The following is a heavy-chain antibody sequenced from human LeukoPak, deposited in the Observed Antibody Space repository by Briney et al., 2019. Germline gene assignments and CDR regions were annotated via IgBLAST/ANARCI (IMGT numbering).Heavy chain of an antibody. Sequence: SETLSLTCTVSGGSISSYYWSWIRQPPGKGLEWIGYIYYSGSTNYTPSLKSRVTISVDTSKNQFSLNLSSVTAADTAVYYCSRYTPAQITMVRGVIGWFDLWGQGTLVTVSS. J-gene: IGHJ5*02. CDR2: IYYSGST. CDR1: GGSISSYY. CDR3: SRYTPAQITMVRGVIGWFDL. D-gene: IGHD3-10*01. V-gene: IGHV4-59*01.